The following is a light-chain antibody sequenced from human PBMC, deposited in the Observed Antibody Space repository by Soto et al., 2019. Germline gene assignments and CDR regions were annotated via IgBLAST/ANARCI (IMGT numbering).Light chain of an antibody. CDR2: KAS. Sequence: DIQMTQSPSTLSASVGDRVTITWRASQSISSFFAWYQQKQGKAPKLLIYKASSLESGVPPRFSGRGYGTEITITISSLKTDDFATYYSQPYSSFPWTFGPGTKVDIK. J-gene: IGKJ1*01. CDR3: QPYSSFPWT. V-gene: IGKV1-5*03. CDR1: QSISSF.